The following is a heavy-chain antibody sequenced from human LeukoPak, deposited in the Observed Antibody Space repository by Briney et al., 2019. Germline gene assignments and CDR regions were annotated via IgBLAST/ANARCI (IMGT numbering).Heavy chain of an antibody. J-gene: IGHJ5*02. CDR1: GYSFTIYW. D-gene: IGHD2-15*01. CDR2: IYPGDSDT. V-gene: IGHV5-51*01. CDR3: ARDHDDCSGGTCSFDP. Sequence: GESLKISCKGSGYSFTIYWIAWVRQMPGKGLECMGIIYPGDSDTRYSPSFQGQVTISADKSISTAYLQWSSLKASDTAMYYCARDHDDCSGGTCSFDPWGQGTLVTVSS.